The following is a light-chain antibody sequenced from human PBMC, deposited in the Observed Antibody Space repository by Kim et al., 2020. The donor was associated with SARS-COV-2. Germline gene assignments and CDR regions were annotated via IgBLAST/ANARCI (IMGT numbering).Light chain of an antibody. V-gene: IGLV2-11*01. CDR2: RVT. CDR1: DVGPYDF. J-gene: IGLJ3*02. CDR3: CSYTGTYTWV. Sequence: SGSPGQSVTISCSDVGPYDFVSWYQQHPGKAPKFMIYRVTQRPSGVPDRFSGSKSGNTASLTISGLQAEDEADYYCCSYTGTYTWVFGGGTKVTVL.